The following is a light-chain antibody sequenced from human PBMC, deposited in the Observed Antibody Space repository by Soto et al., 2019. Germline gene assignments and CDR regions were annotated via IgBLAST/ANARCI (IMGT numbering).Light chain of an antibody. CDR2: DAS. Sequence: EIVLTQSPGTLSLSPGERATLSCRASQSVSSSYLAWYQQKPGQAPRLLIYDASSRATGIPDRFSGSGSGTDFTLTISRLEPEDFAVYYCQQYVGSPLTFGQGTRLEIK. J-gene: IGKJ5*01. CDR3: QQYVGSPLT. CDR1: QSVSSSY. V-gene: IGKV3-20*01.